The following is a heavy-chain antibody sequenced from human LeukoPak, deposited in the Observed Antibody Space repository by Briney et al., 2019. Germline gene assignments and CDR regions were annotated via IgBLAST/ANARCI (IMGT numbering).Heavy chain of an antibody. D-gene: IGHD3-22*01. J-gene: IGHJ4*02. CDR3: VNGCDSRGYFCYFDY. Sequence: GGSLRLSCTASGLTFINHGMHWVRQAPDKGLEWVAFIPYDGTNKYYADSVKGRFTISRDNSKNMLSLQMSSLGAEDTALYYCVNGCDSRGYFCYFDYWGQGALVTVSS. CDR1: GLTFINHG. CDR2: IPYDGTNK. V-gene: IGHV3-30*02.